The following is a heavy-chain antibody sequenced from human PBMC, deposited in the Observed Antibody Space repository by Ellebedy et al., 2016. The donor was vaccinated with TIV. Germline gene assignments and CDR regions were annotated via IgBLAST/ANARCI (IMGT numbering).Heavy chain of an antibody. Sequence: ASVKVSCKTSGYVFAAYYIHWVRQAPGQGLEWMGWNNPDSGGTNFPQKFQGRVTMTRDTSVNTAYMELSRLQSDDTAIYYCARVLRATSGMDVWGQGTTVTVS. J-gene: IGHJ6*02. V-gene: IGHV1-2*02. CDR1: GYVFAAYY. D-gene: IGHD4/OR15-4a*01. CDR3: ARVLRATSGMDV. CDR2: NNPDSGGT.